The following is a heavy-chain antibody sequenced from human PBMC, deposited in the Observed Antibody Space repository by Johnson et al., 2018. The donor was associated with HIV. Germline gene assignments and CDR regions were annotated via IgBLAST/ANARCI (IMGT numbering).Heavy chain of an antibody. CDR3: ARDRDNFWSGYPDAFDI. CDR1: GFTFSSYG. D-gene: IGHD3-3*01. V-gene: IGHV3-30*03. CDR2: ISYDGSNK. Sequence: QVQLVESGGGVVQPGRSLRLSCAASGFTFSSYGMHWVRQAPGKGLEWVAVISYDGSNKYYADSVKGRFTISRDNAKNSLYLQINSLRAEDTAVYYCARDRDNFWSGYPDAFDIWGQGTMVTVSS. J-gene: IGHJ3*02.